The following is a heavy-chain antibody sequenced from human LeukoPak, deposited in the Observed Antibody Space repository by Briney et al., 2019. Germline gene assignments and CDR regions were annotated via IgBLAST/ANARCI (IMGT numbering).Heavy chain of an antibody. CDR3: AKRGVVIRVILVGFHKEAYYFDS. Sequence: PGGSRRLSCAVSGITFSNYGMSWVRQAPGKGLEWVAGISDSGGRTNYADSVKGRFTISRDNPKNTLYLQMNSLRAEDTAVYFCAKRGVVIRVILVGFHKEAYYFDSWGQGALVTVSS. D-gene: IGHD3-22*01. CDR1: GITFSNYG. J-gene: IGHJ4*02. CDR2: ISDSGGRT. V-gene: IGHV3-23*01.